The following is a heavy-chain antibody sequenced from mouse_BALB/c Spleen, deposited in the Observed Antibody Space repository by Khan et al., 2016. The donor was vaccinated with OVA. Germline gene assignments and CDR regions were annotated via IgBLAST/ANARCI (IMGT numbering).Heavy chain of an antibody. CDR3: ARAYYRYEGYYAMDY. Sequence: QMQLEESGPGLVAPSQSLSITCTVSGFSVSRYNIHWIRQAPGKGLEWLGMIWGGGGTDYNPNLKSRLSISKANSKSQVFLKMNSMQTDDTAMYYGARAYYRYEGYYAMDYWGQGTSVTVSS. CDR2: IWGGGGT. D-gene: IGHD2-14*01. V-gene: IGHV2-6-4*01. J-gene: IGHJ4*01. CDR1: GFSVSRYN.